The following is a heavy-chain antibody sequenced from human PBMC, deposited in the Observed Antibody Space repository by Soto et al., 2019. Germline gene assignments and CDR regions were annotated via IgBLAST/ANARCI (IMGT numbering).Heavy chain of an antibody. CDR3: ARPEYSSSSYGMDV. J-gene: IGHJ6*02. V-gene: IGHV3-48*02. CDR1: GFTFSSYS. CDR2: ISSSSSTI. D-gene: IGHD6-6*01. Sequence: PGVSLRLSCAASGFTFSSYSMNWVRQAPGKGLEWVSYISSSSSTIYYADSVKGRFTISRDNAKNSLYLQMNSLRDEDTAVYYCARPEYSSSSYGMDVWGRGTTVTVSS.